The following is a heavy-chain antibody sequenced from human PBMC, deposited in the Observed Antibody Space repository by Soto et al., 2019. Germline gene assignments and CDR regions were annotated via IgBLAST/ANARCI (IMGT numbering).Heavy chain of an antibody. J-gene: IGHJ4*02. D-gene: IGHD3-3*01. CDR3: ARDGSRYDFWSGPYYFDY. CDR1: GGSISTYY. V-gene: IGHV4-59*01. Sequence: SETLSLTCTVSGGSISTYYWSWIRQPPGKGLEWIGYIYYSGSTNYNPSLKSRVTISVDTSKNQFSLKLSSVSAADTALYYCARDGSRYDFWSGPYYFDYWGQGTLVTVS. CDR2: IYYSGST.